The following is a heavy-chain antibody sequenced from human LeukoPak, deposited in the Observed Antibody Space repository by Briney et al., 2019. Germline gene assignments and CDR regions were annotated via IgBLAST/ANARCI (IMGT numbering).Heavy chain of an antibody. CDR2: IYTSGST. V-gene: IGHV4-4*07. D-gene: IGHD6-13*01. CDR1: GGSISSYY. Sequence: SETLSLTCTVSGGSISSYYWSWIRQPAGKGLEWIGRIYTSGSTNYNPSLKSRVTMSVDTPKKQFSLKLSSVTAADTAVYYCARGSAGIAAGSYYYMDVWGKGTTVTVSS. J-gene: IGHJ6*03. CDR3: ARGSAGIAAGSYYYMDV.